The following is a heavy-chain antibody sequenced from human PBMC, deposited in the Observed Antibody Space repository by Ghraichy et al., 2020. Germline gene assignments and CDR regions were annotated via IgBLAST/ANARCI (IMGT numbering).Heavy chain of an antibody. CDR2: ISGSGGST. D-gene: IGHD3-3*01. CDR3: ATGGTIFGVVIPPPFDY. CDR1: GFTFSSYA. Sequence: GSLRLSCVASGFTFSSYAMNWVRQAPGKGLEWVSTISGSGGSTYYADSVKGRFTISRDNSKNTLYLQMNSLRAEDTAVYYCATGGTIFGVVIPPPFDYWGQGTLVTVSS. J-gene: IGHJ4*02. V-gene: IGHV3-23*01.